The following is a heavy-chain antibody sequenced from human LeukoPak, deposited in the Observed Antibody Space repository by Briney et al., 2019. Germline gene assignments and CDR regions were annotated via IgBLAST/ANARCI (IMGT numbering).Heavy chain of an antibody. Sequence: GGSLRLSCAASGFTFSRYGMSWVRQAPGKGLEWVSAISGSGGSTYYADSVKGRFTISRDNAKNSLYLQMNSLRAEDTAVYYCASRFGYYYSSGVFSAPMDVWGKGTTVTISS. D-gene: IGHD3-10*01. J-gene: IGHJ6*03. V-gene: IGHV3-23*01. CDR1: GFTFSRYG. CDR3: ASRFGYYYSSGVFSAPMDV. CDR2: ISGSGGST.